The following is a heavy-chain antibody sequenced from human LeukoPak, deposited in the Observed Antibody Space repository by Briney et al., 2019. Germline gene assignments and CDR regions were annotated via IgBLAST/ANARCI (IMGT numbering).Heavy chain of an antibody. J-gene: IGHJ4*02. CDR3: ARTDYYYGNGY. CDR1: GGSFSGYY. Sequence: SETLSLTCAVYGGSFSGYYWSWIRQPPGKGLEWIGEINHSGSTNYNPSLKSRVTISVDTSKNQFSLKLSSVTAADTAVYYCARTDYYYGNGYWGQGTLVTVSS. D-gene: IGHD3-10*01. V-gene: IGHV4-34*01. CDR2: INHSGST.